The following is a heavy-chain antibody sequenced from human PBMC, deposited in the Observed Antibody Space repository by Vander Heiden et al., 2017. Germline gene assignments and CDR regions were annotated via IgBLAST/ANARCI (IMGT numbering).Heavy chain of an antibody. D-gene: IGHD2-8*01. CDR2: IFASGET. CDR1: GGPMRGYY. CDR3: ARAREYGDYCDY. V-gene: IGHV4-4*07. J-gene: IGHJ4*02. Sequence: QVQLQESGPGLVRPSETLSLSGSVYGGPMRGYYWVWIRQPAGKGLEWIGRIFASGETRYNPSLKSRVTMSVDRPKKQFSLELNSVTAADTGVYFCARAREYGDYCDYWGQGTLVAVSS.